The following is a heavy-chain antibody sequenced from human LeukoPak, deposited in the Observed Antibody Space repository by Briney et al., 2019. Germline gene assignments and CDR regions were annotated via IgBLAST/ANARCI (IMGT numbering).Heavy chain of an antibody. CDR3: TRRSIASTRTDDY. Sequence: GGSLRLSCAASGFSFSNYAMSWVRQASGKGLEWVGRIRSKTHSYATTYAASLKGRFTISRDDSMNTTYLQMSSLKTDDTAVYYCTRRSIASTRTDDYWGQGTLVTVSS. D-gene: IGHD6-13*01. CDR1: GFSFSNYA. V-gene: IGHV3-73*01. J-gene: IGHJ4*02. CDR2: IRSKTHSYAT.